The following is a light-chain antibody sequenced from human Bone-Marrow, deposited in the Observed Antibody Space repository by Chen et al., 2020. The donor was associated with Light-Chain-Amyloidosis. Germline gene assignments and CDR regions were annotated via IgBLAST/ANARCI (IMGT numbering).Light chain of an antibody. CDR2: EVT. V-gene: IGLV2-14*01. CDR3: SSYTITNTLV. CDR1: SSDVGGDNH. J-gene: IGLJ1*01. Sequence: QSALTQPASVSGPPGQPLTLSCAGNSSDVGGDNHVSWYQQHPDKAPKLIIYEVTNRPSWVPDRFSGSKSDNTASLTISGLQTEDEADYFCSSYTITNTLVFGSGTRVTVL.